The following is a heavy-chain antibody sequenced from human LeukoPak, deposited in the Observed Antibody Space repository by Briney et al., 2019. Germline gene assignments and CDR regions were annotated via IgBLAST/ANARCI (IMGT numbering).Heavy chain of an antibody. V-gene: IGHV4-39*07. CDR1: GGTISSGSYY. Sequence: SETLSLTCTVSGGTISSGSYYWGWIRQPPGKGLEWIGNIDYSGSTYYNSSLKSRVTISIHTSKNQFSLKLSSVTAADTAVYYCARAIAYYPYYFDYWGQGTLVTVSS. D-gene: IGHD3-10*01. CDR2: IDYSGST. CDR3: ARAIAYYPYYFDY. J-gene: IGHJ4*02.